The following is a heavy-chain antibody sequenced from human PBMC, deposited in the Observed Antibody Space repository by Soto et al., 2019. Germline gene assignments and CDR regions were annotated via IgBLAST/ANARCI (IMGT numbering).Heavy chain of an antibody. CDR3: AREVTAAGTSWFDP. CDR1: AYNFINYY. V-gene: IGHV1-69*13. CDR2: IIPIFGTA. Sequence: SVKVSCKASAYNFINYYIHGVRQAPGQGLEWMGGIIPIFGTANYAQKFQGRVTITADESTSTAYMELSSLRSEDTAVYYCAREVTAAGTSWFDPWGQGTLVTVSS. J-gene: IGHJ5*02. D-gene: IGHD6-13*01.